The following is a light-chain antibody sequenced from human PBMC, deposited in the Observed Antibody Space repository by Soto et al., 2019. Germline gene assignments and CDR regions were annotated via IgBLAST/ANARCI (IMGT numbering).Light chain of an antibody. CDR2: AAS. Sequence: EIVMTQSPATLSVSPGERVTLSCRPSTTIHSNLAWYQQRPGQAPRPLIYAASTRATGIPARFSGNGFGTEFTLTISSLQSEDFAVYYCQQYSDWPLTFGGGTKVEIK. J-gene: IGKJ4*01. CDR3: QQYSDWPLT. V-gene: IGKV3D-15*01. CDR1: TTIHSN.